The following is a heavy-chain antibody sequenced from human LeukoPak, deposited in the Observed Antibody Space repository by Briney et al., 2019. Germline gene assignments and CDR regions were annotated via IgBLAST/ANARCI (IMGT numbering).Heavy chain of an antibody. Sequence: GASVKVSCKASGYTFTGYYMHWARQAPGQGLEWMGRINPNSGGTNYARKFQGRVTMTRDTSISTAYMELSRLRCDDTAVYYCARGDYEGFDYWGQGTLVTVSS. CDR1: GYTFTGYY. D-gene: IGHD4/OR15-4a*01. CDR2: INPNSGGT. CDR3: ARGDYEGFDY. V-gene: IGHV1-2*06. J-gene: IGHJ4*02.